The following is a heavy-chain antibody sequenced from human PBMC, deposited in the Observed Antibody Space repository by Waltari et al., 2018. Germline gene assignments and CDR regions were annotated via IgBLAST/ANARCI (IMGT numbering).Heavy chain of an antibody. CDR2: TNHSGNP. D-gene: IGHD3-3*01. J-gene: IGHJ2*01. CDR1: GGPLVGRY. V-gene: IGHV4-34*02. CDR3: VRGRAWSGEYFDI. Sequence: QVQLQQWGAGLLKPSETLSLTCGVSGGPLVGRYWTWIRQSPDKGLECIGETNHSGNPNSNPSLKGRVTVSVDPSKSQFSLKLRALTVADTAVYYCVRGRAWSGEYFDIWGRGTLVTVSS.